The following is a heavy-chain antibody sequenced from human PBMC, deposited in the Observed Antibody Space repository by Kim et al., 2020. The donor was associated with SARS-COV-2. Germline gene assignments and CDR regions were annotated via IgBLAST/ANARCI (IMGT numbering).Heavy chain of an antibody. CDR3: ARSLYCSSASCFFGMDV. V-gene: IGHV3-48*03. Sequence: SVKGRLTISRDNAKSSLSLQMTGLRAEDTAVYYCARSLYCSSASCFFGMDVWGQGTTVTVSS. J-gene: IGHJ6*02. D-gene: IGHD2-2*01.